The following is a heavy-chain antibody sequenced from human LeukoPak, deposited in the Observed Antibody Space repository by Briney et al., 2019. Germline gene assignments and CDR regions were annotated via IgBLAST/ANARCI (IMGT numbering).Heavy chain of an antibody. CDR3: ASRSGLNYYGMDV. Sequence: SETLSLTCTVSGGSISGYYWNWIRQAPGKGLEWIGYAYYSGSTNYNPSLKSRVTISVDTSKEQFSLNLSSVTAPDTAVYYCASRSGLNYYGMDVWGPGTTVTVSS. J-gene: IGHJ6*02. D-gene: IGHD3-10*01. CDR2: AYYSGST. V-gene: IGHV4-59*01. CDR1: GGSISGYY.